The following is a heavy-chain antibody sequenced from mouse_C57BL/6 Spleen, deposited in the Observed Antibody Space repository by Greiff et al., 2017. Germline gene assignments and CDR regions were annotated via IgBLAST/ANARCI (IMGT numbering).Heavy chain of an antibody. CDR3: ARAYDYDEGFAY. CDR1: GFTFSSYT. V-gene: IGHV5-9*01. CDR2: ICGGGGNT. J-gene: IGHJ3*01. D-gene: IGHD2-4*01. Sequence: EVKVVESGGGLVKPGGSLKLSCAASGFTFSSYTMSWVRQTPEKRLEWVATICGGGGNTYYPDSVQGRYTISRDNAKNTLYLQMSSLRSEDTALYYCARAYDYDEGFAYWGQGTLVTVSA.